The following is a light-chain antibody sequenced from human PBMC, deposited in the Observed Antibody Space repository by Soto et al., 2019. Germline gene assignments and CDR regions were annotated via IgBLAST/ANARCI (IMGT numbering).Light chain of an antibody. Sequence: DIQMTQSPSSLSASVGDRVTITCQARQDTSNYLNWYQQKPGKAPKLLIYDASNVETGVPSRFSGSGSGTDFNLTISSLQPEDIATYYCQQYDSLPRTFGQGTKVEIK. CDR1: QDTSNY. J-gene: IGKJ1*01. CDR2: DAS. CDR3: QQYDSLPRT. V-gene: IGKV1-33*01.